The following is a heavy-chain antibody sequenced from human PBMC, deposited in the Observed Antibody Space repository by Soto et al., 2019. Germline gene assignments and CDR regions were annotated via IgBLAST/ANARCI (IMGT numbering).Heavy chain of an antibody. J-gene: IGHJ4*02. CDR3: ARDKGGAMGPFDY. CDR2: IYYSGST. Sequence: SETLSLTCTVSGGSISSGGYYWSWIRQHPGKGLEWIGYIYYSGSTYYNPSLKSRVTISVDTFKNQFSLKLSSVTAADTAVYYCARDKGGAMGPFDYWGQGTLLTVSS. V-gene: IGHV4-31*03. D-gene: IGHD5-18*01. CDR1: GGSISSGGYY.